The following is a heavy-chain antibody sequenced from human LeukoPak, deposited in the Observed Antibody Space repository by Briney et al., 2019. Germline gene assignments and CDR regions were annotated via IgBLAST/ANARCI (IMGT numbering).Heavy chain of an antibody. CDR1: GFTFSSYA. CDR3: ARDANTLYYFDY. V-gene: IGHV3-30-3*01. CDR2: ISYDGSNK. J-gene: IGHJ4*02. Sequence: AGGSLRLSCAASGFTFSSYAMHWVRQAPGKGLEWVAVISYDGSNKYYADSVKGRFTISRDNSKNTLYLQMNSLRAEDTAVYYCARDANTLYYFDYWGQGTLVTVSS.